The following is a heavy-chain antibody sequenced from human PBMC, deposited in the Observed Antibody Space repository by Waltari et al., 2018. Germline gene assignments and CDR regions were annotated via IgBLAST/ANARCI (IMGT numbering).Heavy chain of an antibody. CDR2: INHCGST. CDR3: AIKPYDFWSGYYSFDY. D-gene: IGHD3-3*01. J-gene: IGHJ4*02. Sequence: QVQLQQWGAGLLKPSETLSLTCAVSGGSFSGYYWSWLRQPPGKGLEWIGEINHCGSTNYNPSLKSRVTISVDTSKNQFSLKLSSVTAADTAVYYCAIKPYDFWSGYYSFDYWGQGTLVTVSS. CDR1: GGSFSGYY. V-gene: IGHV4-34*01.